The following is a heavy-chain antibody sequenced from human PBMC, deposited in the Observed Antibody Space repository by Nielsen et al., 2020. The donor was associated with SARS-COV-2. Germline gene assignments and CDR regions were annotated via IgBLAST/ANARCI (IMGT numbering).Heavy chain of an antibody. CDR2: INNINGGET. D-gene: IGHD3-10*01. J-gene: IGHJ4*02. Sequence: GESLKISCGASGFSVSDSAMGWVRQAPGKGLEWVSTINNINGGETHYADFVKGRSTISRGTSKNTLFLQMSSLRVEDTALYYCTKEGSLGYFVSWGPGTLVTVSS. CDR1: GFSVSDSA. V-gene: IGHV3-23*01. CDR3: TKEGSLGYFVS.